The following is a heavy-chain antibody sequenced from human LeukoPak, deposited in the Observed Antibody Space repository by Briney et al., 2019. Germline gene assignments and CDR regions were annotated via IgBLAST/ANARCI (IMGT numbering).Heavy chain of an antibody. CDR1: GYTFTSYG. D-gene: IGHD4-17*01. CDR2: ISTFNGNT. V-gene: IGHV1-18*01. J-gene: IGHJ4*02. CDR3: ARDWSGEGSSNQLDR. Sequence: ASVKVSCKASGYTFTSYGISWVRQAPGQGLEWMGWISTFNGNTNYAQKLQGRVTVTTDTSTSTAYMEVRSLRSDDTAVYYCARDWSGEGSSNQLDRWGQGTLVIVSS.